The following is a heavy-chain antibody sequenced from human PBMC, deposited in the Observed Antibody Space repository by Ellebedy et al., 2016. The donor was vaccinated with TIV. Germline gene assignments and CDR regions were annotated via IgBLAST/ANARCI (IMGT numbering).Heavy chain of an antibody. CDR2: MSGSGDNT. CDR1: GFTFNNYA. Sequence: GGSLRLXXAASGFTFNNYAMSWARQAPGKGLEWVSGMSGSGDNTYYADSVKGRFTISRDNAKNSLYLQMNSLRADDTAVYYCARLTERGGRITTQGYWGQGTLVTVSS. J-gene: IGHJ1*01. D-gene: IGHD3-3*01. CDR3: ARLTERGGRITTQGY. V-gene: IGHV3-23*01.